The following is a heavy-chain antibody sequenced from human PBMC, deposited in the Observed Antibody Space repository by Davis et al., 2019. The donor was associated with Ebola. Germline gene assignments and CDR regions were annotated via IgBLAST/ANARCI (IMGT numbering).Heavy chain of an antibody. CDR2: ITARAFNYVT. V-gene: IGHV3-72*01. J-gene: IGHJ4*02. D-gene: IGHD1-26*01. CDR1: EFTFSDYY. CDR3: ARDFWGSYEY. Sequence: PGGSLRLSCAASEFTFSDYYMSWIRQAPGKGLEWVGRITARAFNYVTTYAASVKGRITISRDDSENSVYLLMNSVRTEDTAVYYCARDFWGSYEYWGQGTLVTVSS.